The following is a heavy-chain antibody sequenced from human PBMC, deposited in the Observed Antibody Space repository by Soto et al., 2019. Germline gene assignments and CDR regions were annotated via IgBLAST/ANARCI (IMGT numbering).Heavy chain of an antibody. Sequence: SETLSLTCAVSGGSISSGGYPWSWIRQPPGKGLEWIGYMYHSGSTYYNPSLKSRVTISIDRSKNQFSLKLSSVTAADSAVYYPPRLTHLPTRRFSDL. V-gene: IGHV4-30-2*01. J-gene: IGHJ2*01. CDR3: PRLTHLPTRRFSDL. D-gene: IGHD3-16*01. CDR1: GGSISSGGYP. CDR2: MYHSGST.